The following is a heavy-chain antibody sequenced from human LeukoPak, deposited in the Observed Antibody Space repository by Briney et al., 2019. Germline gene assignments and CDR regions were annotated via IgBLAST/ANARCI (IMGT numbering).Heavy chain of an antibody. CDR2: IHYSGGA. CDR1: GGSISCYY. CDR3: ARHQGYCVTNSCGVDWFDL. Sequence: PSETLSHTRTVSGGSISCYYWSWFPQPPGKGLEWVGCIHYSGGANYNPSLKNRVSISVDTSSNQFSLKLNSVTAADTAVYFCARHQGYCVTNSCGVDWFDLSRHGILFPVCS. D-gene: IGHD2-15*01. V-gene: IGHV4-59*08. J-gene: IGHJ5*02.